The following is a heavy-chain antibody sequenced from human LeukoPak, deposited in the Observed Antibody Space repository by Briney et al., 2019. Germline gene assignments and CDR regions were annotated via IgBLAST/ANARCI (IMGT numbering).Heavy chain of an antibody. CDR3: ARVRTGYIFRGFDY. J-gene: IGHJ4*02. Sequence: ASVKVSCKASGYTFTSYGISWVRQAPGQGLEWMGWISAYNGNANYAQKLQGRVTMTTDTSTSTAYMELRSLRSDDTAVYYCARVRTGYIFRGFDYWGQGTLVTVSS. CDR1: GYTFTSYG. V-gene: IGHV1-18*01. D-gene: IGHD3/OR15-3a*01. CDR2: ISAYNGNA.